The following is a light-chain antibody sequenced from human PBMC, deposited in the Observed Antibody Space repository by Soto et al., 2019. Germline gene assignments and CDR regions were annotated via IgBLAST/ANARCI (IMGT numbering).Light chain of an antibody. CDR2: TDN. CDR3: AAWDDSLQAWV. V-gene: IGLV1-44*01. J-gene: IGLJ3*02. CDR1: NSNIGRHT. Sequence: QPVLTQPPSASGTPGQRVTISCSGSNSNIGRHTVNWYQQLPGTAPKLLIYTDNQRPSGAPDRFSDSKSGTSASLAISGLQSEDEAEYYCAAWDDSLQAWVFGGGTKLTVL.